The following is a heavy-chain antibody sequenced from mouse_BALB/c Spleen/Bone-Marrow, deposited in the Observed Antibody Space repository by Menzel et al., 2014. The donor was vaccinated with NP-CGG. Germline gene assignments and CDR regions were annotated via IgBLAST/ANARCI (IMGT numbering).Heavy chain of an antibody. D-gene: IGHD1-1*01. CDR2: VNTNNGGT. CDR1: GYSFTGYY. Sequence: VKLQQSGPDLVKPGASVKVSCKASGYSFTGYYMHWVHQTPGKSLEWIARVNTNNGGTSYNHKFKGKAIFTVDKSSSTTDIEISSLTSENCAVYYCARAPTTVVAYCYAMDYWGQGTSVTVSS. CDR3: ARAPTTVVAYCYAMDY. J-gene: IGHJ4*01. V-gene: IGHV1-43*01.